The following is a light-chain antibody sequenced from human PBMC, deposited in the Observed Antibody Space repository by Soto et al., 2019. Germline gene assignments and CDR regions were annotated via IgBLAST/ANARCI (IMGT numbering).Light chain of an antibody. CDR2: AAS. CDR3: QQFGSSPGFT. CDR1: QSINSRY. Sequence: IGLTQSPGPLSLSPGERATLSCRASQSINSRYLAWYQQKPGQAPRLLIYAASSRATGIPDRFSGSGSGKDFTLTISRLEPEDFAVYYCQQFGSSPGFTFGPGTKVDIK. J-gene: IGKJ3*01. V-gene: IGKV3-20*01.